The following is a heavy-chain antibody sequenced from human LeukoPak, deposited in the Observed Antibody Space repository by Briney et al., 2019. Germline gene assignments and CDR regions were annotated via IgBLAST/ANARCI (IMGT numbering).Heavy chain of an antibody. Sequence: PSETLSLTCTVSGGSISSSSNYWAWIRQSPGKGLEWSASIYYSGRTYTHPSLKSRVNKYAGTCNSQFSLRLTSVTAGHTAMYYCARQGQTQRVAWFAPWGQGTLVTVSS. CDR2: IYYSGRT. J-gene: IGHJ5*02. D-gene: IGHD2-15*01. CDR1: GGSISSSSNY. V-gene: IGHV4-39*01. CDR3: ARQGQTQRVAWFAP.